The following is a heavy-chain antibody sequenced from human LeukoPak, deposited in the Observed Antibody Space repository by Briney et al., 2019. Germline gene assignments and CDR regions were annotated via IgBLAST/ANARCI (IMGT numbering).Heavy chain of an antibody. V-gene: IGHV3-48*01. Sequence: PGGSLRLSCAASGFTFSSYSMNWVRQAPGKGLEWVSYISSSSSTIYYADSVKGRFTISRDNAKNSLYLQMNSPRAEDAAVYYCARELPSSSSSGWGQGTLVTVSS. J-gene: IGHJ4*02. CDR3: ARELPSSSSSG. CDR1: GFTFSSYS. D-gene: IGHD6-6*01. CDR2: ISSSSSTI.